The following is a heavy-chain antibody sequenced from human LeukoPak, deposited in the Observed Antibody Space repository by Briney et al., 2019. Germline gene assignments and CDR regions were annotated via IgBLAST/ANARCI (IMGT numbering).Heavy chain of an antibody. D-gene: IGHD2-15*01. CDR3: ARGADGVSSNSRGWFDP. CDR1: GFTVSSNS. Sequence: GGPLRLSCTVSGFTVSSNSMSWVRQAPGKGLEWVSFIYSDNTHYSDSVKGRFTISRDNARNSLYLQMNTLRAEDTAVYSCARGADGVSSNSRGWFDPWGQGTLVTVSS. CDR2: IYSDNT. V-gene: IGHV3-53*01. J-gene: IGHJ5*02.